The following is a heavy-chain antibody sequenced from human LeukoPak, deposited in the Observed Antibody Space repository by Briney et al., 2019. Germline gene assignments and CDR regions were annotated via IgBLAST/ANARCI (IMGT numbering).Heavy chain of an antibody. D-gene: IGHD6-19*01. J-gene: IGHJ5*02. CDR2: ISSSSYI. CDR3: ASSGWYNWFDP. Sequence: GGSLRLSCAASGFTFSSYSMNWVRQAPGKGLEWVSSISSSSYIYYADSVKGRFTTSRDNAKNSLYLQMNSLRAEDTAVYYCASSGWYNWFDPWGQGTLVTVSS. V-gene: IGHV3-21*01. CDR1: GFTFSSYS.